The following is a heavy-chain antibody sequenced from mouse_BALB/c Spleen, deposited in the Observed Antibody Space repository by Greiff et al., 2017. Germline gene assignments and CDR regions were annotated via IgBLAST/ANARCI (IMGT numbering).Heavy chain of an antibody. V-gene: IGHV5-17*02. Sequence: DVMLVESGGGLVQPGGSRKLSCAASGFTFSSFGMHWVRQAPEKGLEWVAYISSGSSTIYYADTVKGRFTISRDNPKNTLFLQMTSLRSEDTAMYYCARDRWSAYWGQGTLVTVSA. J-gene: IGHJ3*01. CDR2: ISSGSSTI. CDR1: GFTFSSFG. D-gene: IGHD2-3*01. CDR3: ARDRWSAY.